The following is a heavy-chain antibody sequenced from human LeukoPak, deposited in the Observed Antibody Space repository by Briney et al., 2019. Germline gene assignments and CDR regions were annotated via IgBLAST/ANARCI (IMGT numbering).Heavy chain of an antibody. J-gene: IGHJ4*02. D-gene: IGHD3-22*01. CDR2: FNSDGSRT. Sequence: GGSLRLSCAASGFTISSYWMHWVRQAPGKGLVWVSGFNSDGSRTNYADSVKGRFTISRDNAKNTLYLQMNSLRAEDTAVYFCAKRGVVIRVILVGFHKEAYYFDSWGQGALVTVSS. V-gene: IGHV3-74*01. CDR3: AKRGVVIRVILVGFHKEAYYFDS. CDR1: GFTISSYW.